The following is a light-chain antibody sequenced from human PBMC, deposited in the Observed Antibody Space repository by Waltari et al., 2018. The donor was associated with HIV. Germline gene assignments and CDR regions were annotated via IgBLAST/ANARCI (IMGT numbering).Light chain of an antibody. Sequence: SPLTPPASVSGPPGKSITLSCPGPSSVVGSYTLFSWYQQHPGKAPILMIYEGSKRPSGVSNRFSGSKSGNTASLTISGLQAEDEADYYCCSYAGSSVWVFGGGTKLTVL. CDR2: EGS. CDR1: SSVVGSYTL. CDR3: CSYAGSSVWV. V-gene: IGLV2-23*01. J-gene: IGLJ3*02.